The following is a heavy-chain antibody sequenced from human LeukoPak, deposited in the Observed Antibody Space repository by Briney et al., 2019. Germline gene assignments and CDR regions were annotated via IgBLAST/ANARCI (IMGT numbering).Heavy chain of an antibody. CDR1: GGSFSGYY. J-gene: IGHJ3*02. V-gene: IGHV4-34*01. Sequence: PSETLSLTCAVYGGSFSGYYWSWIRQPPGKGLEWVGEINHSGSTNYNPSLKSRVTISVDTSKNQFSLKLSSVTAADTAVYYCARISPVEMATTPDAFDIWGQGTMVTVSS. CDR3: ARISPVEMATTPDAFDI. CDR2: INHSGST. D-gene: IGHD5-24*01.